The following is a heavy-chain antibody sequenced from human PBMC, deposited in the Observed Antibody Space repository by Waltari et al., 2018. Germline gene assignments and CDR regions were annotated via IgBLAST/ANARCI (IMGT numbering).Heavy chain of an antibody. Sequence: QVQLVQSGAEVKKPGSSVKVSCKASGGTFSSYAISWVRQAPGQGLEWMGGFIPIFGTANYAQKFQGRVTITADESTSTAYMELSSLRSEDTAVYYCARDGITAAGTTGDAFDIWGQGTMVTVSS. CDR2: FIPIFGTA. CDR3: ARDGITAAGTTGDAFDI. V-gene: IGHV1-69*12. CDR1: GGTFSSYA. J-gene: IGHJ3*02. D-gene: IGHD6-13*01.